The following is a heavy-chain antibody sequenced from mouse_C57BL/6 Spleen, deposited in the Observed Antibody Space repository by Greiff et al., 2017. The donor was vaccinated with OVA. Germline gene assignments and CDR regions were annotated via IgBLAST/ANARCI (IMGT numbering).Heavy chain of an antibody. V-gene: IGHV1-50*01. J-gene: IGHJ3*01. Sequence: VKLQQPGAELVKPGASVKLSCKASGYTFTSYWMQWVKQRPGQGLEWIGEIDPSDSYTNYNQKFKGKATLTVDTSSSTAYMQLSSLTSEDSAVYYCARRLHYYASGYVYWGQGTLVTVSA. D-gene: IGHD1-1*01. CDR2: IDPSDSYT. CDR3: ARRLHYYASGYVY. CDR1: GYTFTSYW.